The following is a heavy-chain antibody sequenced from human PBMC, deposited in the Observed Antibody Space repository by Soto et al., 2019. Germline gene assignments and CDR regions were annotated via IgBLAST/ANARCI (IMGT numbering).Heavy chain of an antibody. Sequence: EVQLLESGGDLVQPGGSLRLSCAASGFTFSSHAMSWVRQAPGKGLEWVSSIGGGGASTYYADSVKGRFTISRDNSKNTLYLQMNSLRAEDTAVYYCARDRTGGIAAAGPLDYWGQGTLVTVSS. CDR1: GFTFSSHA. D-gene: IGHD6-13*01. CDR2: IGGGGAST. CDR3: ARDRTGGIAAAGPLDY. J-gene: IGHJ4*02. V-gene: IGHV3-23*01.